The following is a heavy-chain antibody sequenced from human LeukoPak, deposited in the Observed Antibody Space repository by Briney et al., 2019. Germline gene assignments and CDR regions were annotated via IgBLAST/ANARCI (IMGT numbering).Heavy chain of an antibody. Sequence: GGSLRLSCAASGFSFSDYYMSWLRQAPGKGLEWVSYISSSGGIVYYADSVKGRFTISRDNAKNSLFLQMGSLRAEDTAVYYCARDLRFCSGPTCYTSRFDPWGQGTLVTVSS. V-gene: IGHV3-11*01. CDR2: ISSSGGIV. J-gene: IGHJ5*02. D-gene: IGHD2-2*02. CDR3: ARDLRFCSGPTCYTSRFDP. CDR1: GFSFSDYY.